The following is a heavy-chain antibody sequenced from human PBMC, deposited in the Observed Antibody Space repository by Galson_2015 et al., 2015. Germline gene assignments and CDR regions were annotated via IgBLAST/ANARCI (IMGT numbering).Heavy chain of an antibody. J-gene: IGHJ4*02. Sequence: SETLSLTCSVFGDSISESYWAWIRQPPGKGLEWIGCIDYNYSGITTYNPSLKSRITISGDTSKRHLSLRLNSVTAADTAVYYCARGYGGLDYWGPGTLVTVSS. CDR1: GDSISESY. CDR3: ARGYGGLDY. D-gene: IGHD3-16*01. V-gene: IGHV4-59*01. CDR2: IDYNYSGIT.